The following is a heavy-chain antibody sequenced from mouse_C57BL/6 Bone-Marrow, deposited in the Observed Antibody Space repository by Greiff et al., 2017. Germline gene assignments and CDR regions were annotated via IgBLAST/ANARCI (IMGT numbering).Heavy chain of an antibody. D-gene: IGHD3-3*01. CDR2: IDPNSGGT. CDR1: GYTFTSYW. Sequence: QVHVKQSGAELVKPGASVKLSCKASGYTFTSYWMHWVKQRPGLGLEWIGRIDPNSGGTKYNEKFKGKATLTVDKSSSTAYMLLSSLTSEDSAVYFCAREGTGYWGQGTTLTVSS. V-gene: IGHV1-62-3*01. CDR3: AREGTGY. J-gene: IGHJ2*01.